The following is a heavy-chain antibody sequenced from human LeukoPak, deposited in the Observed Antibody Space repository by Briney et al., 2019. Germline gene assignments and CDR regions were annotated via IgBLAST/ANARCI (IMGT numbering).Heavy chain of an antibody. CDR1: SGSINSYY. CDR2: IYTTGKT. Sequence: SETLSLTCTVSSGSINSYYWGWVRQPAGRGLEWIGPIYTTGKTDYNASLKSRLTMSVDTSKRQSSLNLTSVTAADTAIYFCARHGYTASHYFLDFWSQGTLVSASS. D-gene: IGHD3-16*01. V-gene: IGHV4-4*07. CDR3: ARHGYTASHYFLDF. J-gene: IGHJ4*02.